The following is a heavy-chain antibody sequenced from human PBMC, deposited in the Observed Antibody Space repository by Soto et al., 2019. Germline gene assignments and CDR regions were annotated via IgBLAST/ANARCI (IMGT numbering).Heavy chain of an antibody. V-gene: IGHV4-59*01. D-gene: IGHD2-15*01. J-gene: IGHJ6*03. Sequence: SETLSLTCTVSGGSISSYYWSWIRQPTGKGVEVIGYISSRGSTNCNPSLKCRVTISVDTPKCLFSLKLSSVAAADTAVYYCARAGDGDVVFMDVWGKGTTVTVSS. CDR3: ARAGDGDVVFMDV. CDR1: GGSISSYY. CDR2: ISSRGST.